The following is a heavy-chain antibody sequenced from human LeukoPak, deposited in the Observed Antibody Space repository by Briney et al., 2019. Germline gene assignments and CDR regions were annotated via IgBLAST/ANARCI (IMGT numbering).Heavy chain of an antibody. CDR1: GFTFSSYG. Sequence: PGGSLRLSCAASGFTFSSYGMHWVRQAPGKGLEWVAVISYDESNKYYADSVKGRFTISRDNSKNTLYLQMNSLRAEDTAVYYCAKDHGSGWYQSFDYWGQGTLVTVSS. J-gene: IGHJ4*02. V-gene: IGHV3-30*18. D-gene: IGHD6-19*01. CDR3: AKDHGSGWYQSFDY. CDR2: ISYDESNK.